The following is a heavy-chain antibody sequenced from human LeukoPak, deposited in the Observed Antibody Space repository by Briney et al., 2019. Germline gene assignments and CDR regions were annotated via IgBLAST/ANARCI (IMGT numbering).Heavy chain of an antibody. CDR2: IYDSGNT. CDR3: ATIIMGATNPFDY. D-gene: IGHD1-26*01. Sequence: SETLSLTCSVSGGSINSYYWSWIRQPPGKGLEWIGYIYDSGNTNYNPSLKSRLTISVDTSKNQFSLKLRSVTAADTAVYYCATIIMGATNPFDYWGPGALVTVSS. CDR1: GGSINSYY. V-gene: IGHV4-59*08. J-gene: IGHJ4*02.